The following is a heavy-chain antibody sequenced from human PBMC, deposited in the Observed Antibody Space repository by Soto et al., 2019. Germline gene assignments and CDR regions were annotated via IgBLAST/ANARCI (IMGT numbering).Heavy chain of an antibody. J-gene: IGHJ5*02. CDR2: IYPGDSDT. V-gene: IGHV5-51*01. Sequence: PGESLKISCKGSGHSFTSYWIGWVRQMPGKGLEWMGIIYPGDSDTRYSPSFQGQVTISADKSISTAYLQWSSLKASDTAMYYCARQGPEVVAAMLGENWFDPWGQGTLVTVSS. CDR3: ARQGPEVVAAMLGENWFDP. D-gene: IGHD2-15*01. CDR1: GHSFTSYW.